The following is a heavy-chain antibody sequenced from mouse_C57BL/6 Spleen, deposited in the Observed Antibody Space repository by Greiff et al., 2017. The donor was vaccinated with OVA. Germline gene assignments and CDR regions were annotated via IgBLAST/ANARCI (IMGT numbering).Heavy chain of an antibody. Sequence: DVMLVESGGGLVKPGGSLKLSCAASGFTFSSYAMSWVRQTPEKRLEWVATISDGGSYTYYPDNVKGRFTISRDNAKNNLYLQMSHLKSEDTAMYYCARGGDYDYDWYFDVWGTGTTVTVSS. D-gene: IGHD2-4*01. J-gene: IGHJ1*03. CDR1: GFTFSSYA. CDR3: ARGGDYDYDWYFDV. V-gene: IGHV5-4*03. CDR2: ISDGGSYT.